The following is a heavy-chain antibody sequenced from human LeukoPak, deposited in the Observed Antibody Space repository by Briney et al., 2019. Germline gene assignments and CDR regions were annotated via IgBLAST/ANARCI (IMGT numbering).Heavy chain of an antibody. J-gene: IGHJ3*02. V-gene: IGHV4-61*01. CDR2: IYYSGST. Sequence: SETLSLTCTVSGGSVSSGTYYWSWIRQPPGEGLEWIGYIYYSGSTNYNPSLKSRVNISVDTSKNQFSLKLSSVTAADTAMYYCARVEWFGELSPFDIWGQGTTVTVSS. CDR1: GGSVSSGTYY. CDR3: ARVEWFGELSPFDI. D-gene: IGHD3-10*01.